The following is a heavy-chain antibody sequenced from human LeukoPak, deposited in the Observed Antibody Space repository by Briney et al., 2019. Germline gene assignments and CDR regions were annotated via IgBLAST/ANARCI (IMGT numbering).Heavy chain of an antibody. CDR3: ARDMNRISYFDY. J-gene: IGHJ4*02. Sequence: GGSLRLSCAASGFTFSSYGMHWVRQAPGKGLGWVPVIWYDGSNKYYADSVKGRFTISRDNSKNTLYLQMNSLRAEDTAVYYCARDMNRISYFDYWGQGTLVTVSS. CDR1: GFTFSSYG. CDR2: IWYDGSNK. D-gene: IGHD2/OR15-2a*01. V-gene: IGHV3-33*01.